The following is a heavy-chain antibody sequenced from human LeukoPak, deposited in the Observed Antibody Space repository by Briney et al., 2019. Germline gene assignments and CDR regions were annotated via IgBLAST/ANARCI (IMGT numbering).Heavy chain of an antibody. D-gene: IGHD5-24*01. CDR2: INHSGST. J-gene: IGHJ6*03. CDR3: ARGRGWLRSYYYYYMDV. V-gene: IGHV4-34*01. CDR1: GGSFSGYY. Sequence: SETLSLTCAVYGGSFSGYYWSWIRQPPGKGLEWIGEINHSGSTNYNPSLTSRVTISVDTSTNQFSLKLSSVTASDTAVYYCARGRGWLRSYYYYYMDVWGKGTTVTVSS.